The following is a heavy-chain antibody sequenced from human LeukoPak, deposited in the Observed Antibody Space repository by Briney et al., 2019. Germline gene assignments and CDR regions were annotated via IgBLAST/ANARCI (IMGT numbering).Heavy chain of an antibody. J-gene: IGHJ4*02. CDR2: ISGSGGST. Sequence: GGSLRLSCAASGFTFSSYGMHWVRQAPGKGLEWVSAISGSGGSTYYADSVKGRFTISRDNSKNTLYLQMNSLRAEDTAVYYCAKSTRIGSYYPPPPYYFDYWGQGTLVTVSS. V-gene: IGHV3-23*01. D-gene: IGHD1-26*01. CDR3: AKSTRIGSYYPPPPYYFDY. CDR1: GFTFSSYG.